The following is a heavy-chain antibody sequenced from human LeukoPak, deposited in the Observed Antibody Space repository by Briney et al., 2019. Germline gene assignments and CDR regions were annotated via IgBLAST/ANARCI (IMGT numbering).Heavy chain of an antibody. V-gene: IGHV2-5*02. CDR1: GFSLSTSGVG. Sequence: SGPTLVKPTQTLTLTCTFSGFSLSTSGVGVGWIRQPPGKALEWLALIYWDDDKRYSPSLNSRLTIPKDTSKNQVVLTMTNMDPVDTATYYCAHSRIGFVVVTAVYFDYWGQGTLVTVSS. D-gene: IGHD2-21*02. J-gene: IGHJ4*02. CDR3: AHSRIGFVVVTAVYFDY. CDR2: IYWDDDK.